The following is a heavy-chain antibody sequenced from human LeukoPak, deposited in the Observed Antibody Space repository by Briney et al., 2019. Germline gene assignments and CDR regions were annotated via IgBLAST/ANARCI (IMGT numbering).Heavy chain of an antibody. CDR3: AREQQLVLFDY. D-gene: IGHD1-1*01. Sequence: PGESLKISCKGSGYNFGNYWIAWVRQMPGKGLEWMGIIFPGDSNTRYSPSFQGQVTISADKSINTAYLRWSSLKASDTAIYYCAREQQLVLFDYWGQGALVTVSS. V-gene: IGHV5-51*01. CDR2: IFPGDSNT. J-gene: IGHJ4*02. CDR1: GYNFGNYW.